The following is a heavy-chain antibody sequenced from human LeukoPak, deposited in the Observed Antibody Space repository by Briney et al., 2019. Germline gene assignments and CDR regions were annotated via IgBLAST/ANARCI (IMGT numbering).Heavy chain of an antibody. Sequence: SETLSLTCTVSGGSISSYYWSWIRQRPGKGLEWIGYIYYSGSTNYNPSLKSRVTISVDTSKNQFSLKLSSVTAADTAVYYCARTSGSTTFDPWGQGTLVTVSS. CDR1: GGSISSYY. D-gene: IGHD1-26*01. CDR2: IYYSGST. CDR3: ARTSGSTTFDP. J-gene: IGHJ5*02. V-gene: IGHV4-59*08.